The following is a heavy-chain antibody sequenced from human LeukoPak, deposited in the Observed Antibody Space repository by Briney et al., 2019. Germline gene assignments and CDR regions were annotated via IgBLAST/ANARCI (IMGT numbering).Heavy chain of an antibody. CDR2: VSYDGSNK. D-gene: IGHD5-12*01. J-gene: IGHJ4*02. CDR1: GFTFSDSG. Sequence: PGGSLRLFCAASGFTFSDSGMHWVRQTPGKGLEWVAVVSYDGSNKYYADSVKGRFTISRDNSKNTLYLQMNSLRAEDTALYYCAKEVYGGYYFDYWGQGTLVTVSS. V-gene: IGHV3-30*18. CDR3: AKEVYGGYYFDY.